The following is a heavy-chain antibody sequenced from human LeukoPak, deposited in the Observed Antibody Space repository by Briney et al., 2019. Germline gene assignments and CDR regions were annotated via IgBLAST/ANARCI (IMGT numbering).Heavy chain of an antibody. D-gene: IGHD1-26*01. Sequence: SETLSLTCTVSGGSISSYYWSWIRQPPGKGLEWIGYIYYSGSTNYNPSLKSRVTISVDTSKNQFSLKLSSVAAADTAVYYCARAKYSGSLNDYWGQGTLVTVSS. CDR3: ARAKYSGSLNDY. CDR1: GGSISSYY. J-gene: IGHJ4*02. V-gene: IGHV4-59*01. CDR2: IYYSGST.